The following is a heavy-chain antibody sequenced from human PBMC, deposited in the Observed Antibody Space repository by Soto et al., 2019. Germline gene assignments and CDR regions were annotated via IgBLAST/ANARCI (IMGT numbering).Heavy chain of an antibody. V-gene: IGHV1-69*08. CDR3: ARPDFGDYWYFDP. CDR1: GGPFSSHT. Sequence: QDQLVQSGAEVKKPGSSVKVSCKAFGGPFSSHTFSWVRHAPGQGLEWMGRIIPALGTTTYAQTLQGRVTITADEPVTTVYMELNSLRTEDTAVYYCARPDFGDYWYFDPWGRGTLVTVSS. CDR2: IIPALGTT. J-gene: IGHJ2*01. D-gene: IGHD4-17*01.